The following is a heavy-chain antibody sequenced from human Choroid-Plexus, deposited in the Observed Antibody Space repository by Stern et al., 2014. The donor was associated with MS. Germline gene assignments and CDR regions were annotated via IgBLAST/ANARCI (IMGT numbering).Heavy chain of an antibody. D-gene: IGHD6-19*01. CDR1: GFTLSDHY. V-gene: IGHV3-72*01. CDR3: VRVSGSSGSDF. J-gene: IGHJ4*02. CDR2: IRNKGNSYTT. Sequence: VQLVESGGGLVQPGGSLRPSCVASGFTLSDHYMDWVRQAPGKGLEWVGRIRNKGNSYTTQYAASVKGRFVISRDDSKNSLYLQMNSLKSEDTAVYYCVRVSGSSGSDFWGQGTLVSVSS.